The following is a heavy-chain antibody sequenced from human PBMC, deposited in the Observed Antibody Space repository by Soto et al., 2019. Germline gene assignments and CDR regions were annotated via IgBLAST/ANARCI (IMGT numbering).Heavy chain of an antibody. J-gene: IGHJ6*02. CDR2: IISIFGTA. CDR1: GGAFSSYA. Sequence: QVQLVQSGAEVQKPGSSVKVSCKASGGAFSSYAISWVRQAPGQGLEWMGGIISIFGTAKYAQKFQGRVTITADESTSTAYMELRSLRSEDTAVYYCARDRAAAAGPAFYYYGMDVWGQGTTVTVSS. D-gene: IGHD6-13*01. CDR3: ARDRAAAAGPAFYYYGMDV. V-gene: IGHV1-69*01.